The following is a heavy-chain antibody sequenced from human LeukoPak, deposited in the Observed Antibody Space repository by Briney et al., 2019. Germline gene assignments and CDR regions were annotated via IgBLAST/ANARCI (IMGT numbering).Heavy chain of an antibody. J-gene: IGHJ6*04. CDR2: ISWNSGSI. D-gene: IGHD3-16*01. Sequence: GGSLRLSCAASGFTFDDYAMHWVRQAPGKGLEWVSGISWNSGSIGYADSVKGRFTISRDNAKNSLYLQMKSLRAEDTALYYCAKDIGGVWGKGTTVTLSS. V-gene: IGHV3-9*01. CDR1: GFTFDDYA. CDR3: AKDIGGV.